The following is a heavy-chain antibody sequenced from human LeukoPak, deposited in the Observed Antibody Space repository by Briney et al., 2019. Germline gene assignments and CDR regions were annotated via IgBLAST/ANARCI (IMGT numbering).Heavy chain of an antibody. V-gene: IGHV3-11*01. CDR2: ISSSGSTI. CDR1: GFILSDYY. Sequence: GGSLRLSCAASGFILSDYYMSWIRQAPGKGLEWVSYISSSGSTIYYADSVKGRFTISRDNAKNSLYLQMNSLRAEDTAVYYCARVGSSGFFSDYWGQGTLVTVSS. D-gene: IGHD3-22*01. J-gene: IGHJ4*02. CDR3: ARVGSSGFFSDY.